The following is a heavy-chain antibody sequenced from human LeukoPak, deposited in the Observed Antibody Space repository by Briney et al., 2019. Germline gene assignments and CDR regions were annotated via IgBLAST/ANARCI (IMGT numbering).Heavy chain of an antibody. D-gene: IGHD5-18*01. J-gene: IGHJ4*02. CDR2: ISAYNGNT. CDR1: GYTFTSYG. Sequence: AASVKVSCKASGYTFTSYGISWVRQAPGQGLEWMGWISAYNGNTNYAQKLQGRVTMTTDTSTSTAYMELRGLRSDDTAVYYCARELYSYGSLGIDYWGQGTLVTVSS. CDR3: ARELYSYGSLGIDY. V-gene: IGHV1-18*01.